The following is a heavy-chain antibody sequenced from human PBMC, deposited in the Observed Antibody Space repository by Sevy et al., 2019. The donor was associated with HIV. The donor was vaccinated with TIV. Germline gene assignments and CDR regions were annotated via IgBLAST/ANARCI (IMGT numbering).Heavy chain of an antibody. V-gene: IGHV1-8*01. D-gene: IGHD6-13*01. Sequence: GPVKVSCKASGYTFTALDINWVRQATGQGFEWRGWMNPNTGQTDYSQRFQGRVTMTRDTPISTAYMELHSLRSDDTAIYYCARGIAAGVDYWGQGTQVTVSS. CDR3: ARGIAAGVDY. J-gene: IGHJ4*02. CDR2: MNPNTGQT. CDR1: GYTFTALD.